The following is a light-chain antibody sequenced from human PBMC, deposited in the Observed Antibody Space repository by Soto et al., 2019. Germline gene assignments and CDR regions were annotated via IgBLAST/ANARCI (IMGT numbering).Light chain of an antibody. CDR3: QHYNNWPPWT. Sequence: EIVMTQSPATLSVSPGERVTLSCRASQSVSNNLAWYQQKPGQAPRLLIYGASTRATGIPARFSGSGSGTEFTLTISSLLSEDFAVYYCQHYNNWPPWTFGQGTKVEIK. J-gene: IGKJ1*01. V-gene: IGKV3-15*01. CDR1: QSVSNN. CDR2: GAS.